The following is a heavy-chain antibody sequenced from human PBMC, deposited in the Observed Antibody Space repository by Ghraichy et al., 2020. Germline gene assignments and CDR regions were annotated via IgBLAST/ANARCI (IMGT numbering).Heavy chain of an antibody. Sequence: SETLSLTCTVSGYSISSGYYWGWIRQPPGKGLEWIGSIYHSGSTYYNPSLKSRVTISVDTSKNQFSLKLSSVTAADTAVYYCATRPDPYCSGGSCYSGSYWGQGTLVTVSS. V-gene: IGHV4-38-2*02. CDR2: IYHSGST. CDR3: ATRPDPYCSGGSCYSGSY. CDR1: GYSISSGYY. D-gene: IGHD2-15*01. J-gene: IGHJ4*02.